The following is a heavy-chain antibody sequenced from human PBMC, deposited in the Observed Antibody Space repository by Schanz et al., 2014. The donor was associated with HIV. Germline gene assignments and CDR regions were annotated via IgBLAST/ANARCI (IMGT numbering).Heavy chain of an antibody. CDR1: GGTFSSSA. J-gene: IGHJ5*02. Sequence: QVQLVQSGAEVKKPGSSVKVSCKASGGTFSSSAISWVRQAPGQGLEWMGGIIPLFGTSNYAQKFQGRLTVTRDTSTSTVYMEMTSLRSEDTAVYYCARDLGGDFWSAQGGFDPWGQGTLVTVSS. CDR3: ARDLGGDFWSAQGGFDP. CDR2: IIPLFGTS. V-gene: IGHV1-69*06. D-gene: IGHD3-3*01.